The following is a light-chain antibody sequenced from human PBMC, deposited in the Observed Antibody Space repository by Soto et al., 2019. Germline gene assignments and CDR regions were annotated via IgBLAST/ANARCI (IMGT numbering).Light chain of an antibody. J-gene: IGKJ3*01. V-gene: IGKV1-5*01. CDR1: QRISRW. Sequence: DIQMTQSPSTLSASVGDRVAITCRASQRISRWLAWYQQKPGKAPKVLIYDASSLASGVPVRFSGSGSGTEFTLTISSLEPDDFATYYCQQYNSYAITFGPGTKVDIK. CDR3: QQYNSYAIT. CDR2: DAS.